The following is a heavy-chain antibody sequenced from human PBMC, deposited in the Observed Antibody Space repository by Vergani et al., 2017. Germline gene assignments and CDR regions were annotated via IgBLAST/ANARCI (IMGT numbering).Heavy chain of an antibody. CDR1: GFIFSDYG. D-gene: IGHD2-15*01. CDR2: IRSDESRR. Sequence: QVQLVESGGGVVQPGKSLSLSCETSGFIFSDYGMHWVRQAPGKGLEWVASIRSDESRRYYGDSMEGPFTISRDNSKHTLYLQMKSLRPEDTAVYYCAKEGGGYCSGATCCPEYWGQGTLVIVSS. CDR3: AKEGGGYCSGATCCPEY. V-gene: IGHV3-30*02. J-gene: IGHJ4*03.